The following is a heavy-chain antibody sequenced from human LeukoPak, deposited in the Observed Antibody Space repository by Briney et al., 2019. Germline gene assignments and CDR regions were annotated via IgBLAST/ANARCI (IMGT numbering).Heavy chain of an antibody. CDR2: ISYDGSNK. Sequence: GGSLRLSCAASGFTFSSYGMHWVRQAPGKGLEWVAVISYDGSNKYYADSVKGRFTISRDNSKNTLYLQMNSLRAEDTAVYYCARDLYYWGQGTLVTVSS. CDR1: GFTFSSYG. J-gene: IGHJ4*02. CDR3: ARDLYY. V-gene: IGHV3-30*03.